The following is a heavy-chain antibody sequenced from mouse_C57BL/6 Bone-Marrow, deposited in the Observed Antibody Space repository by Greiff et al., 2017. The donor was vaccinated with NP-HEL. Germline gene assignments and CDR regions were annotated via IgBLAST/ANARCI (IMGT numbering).Heavy chain of an antibody. CDR2: ISSGGSYT. CDR1: GFTFSSYG. CDR3: ARQRALDY. V-gene: IGHV5-6*01. Sequence: EVMLVESGGDLVKPGGSLKLSCAASGFTFSSYGMSWVRQTPDKRLEWVATISSGGSYTYYPDSVKGRFTISRDNDKHTLSLQMSSLKSEDTSMYYCARQRALDYWGQGPTLTVSS. D-gene: IGHD3-3*01. J-gene: IGHJ2*01.